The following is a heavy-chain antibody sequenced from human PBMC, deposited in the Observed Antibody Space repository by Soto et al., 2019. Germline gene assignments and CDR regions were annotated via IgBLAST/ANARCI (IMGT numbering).Heavy chain of an antibody. CDR2: INYSGST. CDR1: GVSISTSAYY. CDR3: SRRAPEGFDP. J-gene: IGHJ5*02. V-gene: IGHV4-39*01. Sequence: TATLSRTCAVSGVSISTSAYYWGWIRQAPRKGLEWIASINYSGSTYYNPPLQSRVTISVDTSKNQFSLRLSSVTAADTGIYYCSRRAPEGFDPWGQGTLVTVSS.